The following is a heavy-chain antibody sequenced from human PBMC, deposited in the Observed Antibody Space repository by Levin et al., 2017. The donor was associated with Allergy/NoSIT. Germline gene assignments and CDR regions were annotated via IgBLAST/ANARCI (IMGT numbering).Heavy chain of an antibody. CDR1: GFTFNNYA. D-gene: IGHD6-13*01. CDR3: AKIIVAAGLGY. J-gene: IGHJ4*02. Sequence: GESLKISCAASGFTFNNYAMSWVRQGPGKGLEWVSSISGSGRNTYHADSVKGRFTISRDNSKNTLYLQMNSLRAEDTAEYYCAKIIVAAGLGYWGQGILVTVSS. V-gene: IGHV3-23*01. CDR2: ISGSGRNT.